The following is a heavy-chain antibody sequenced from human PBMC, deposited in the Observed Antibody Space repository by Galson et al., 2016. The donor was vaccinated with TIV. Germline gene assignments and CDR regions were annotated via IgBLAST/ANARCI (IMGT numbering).Heavy chain of an antibody. Sequence: QSGAEVKKPGESLRISCKGSGHRFTSKWISWVRQMPGKGLEWMGKIDLSDSYTNYSPSFQGHVTLSVDKSISTAYLQWSGLRASDTAMYYCATSRDIESLLEIYGMDVWGQGTTVTVSS. V-gene: IGHV5-10-1*01. D-gene: IGHD3-3*01. CDR3: ATSRDIESLLEIYGMDV. CDR1: GHRFTSKW. J-gene: IGHJ6*02. CDR2: IDLSDSYT.